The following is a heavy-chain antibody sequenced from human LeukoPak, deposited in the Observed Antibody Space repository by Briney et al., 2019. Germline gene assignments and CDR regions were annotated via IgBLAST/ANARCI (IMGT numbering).Heavy chain of an antibody. D-gene: IGHD4-11*01. CDR3: ARRVGQKTTVDY. Sequence: SQTLSLTCTVSGGSISSGSYYWSWIRQPAGKGLEWSGRIYTSGSTNYNPSLKSRVTISVDTSKNQFSLKVSSVTAADTAVYYCARRVGQKTTVDYWGQGTLVTVSS. V-gene: IGHV4-61*02. CDR1: GGSISSGSYY. CDR2: IYTSGST. J-gene: IGHJ4*02.